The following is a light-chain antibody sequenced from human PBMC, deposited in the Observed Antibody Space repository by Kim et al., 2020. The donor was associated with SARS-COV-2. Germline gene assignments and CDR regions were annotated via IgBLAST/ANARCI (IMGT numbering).Light chain of an antibody. CDR3: QKYNGAPRT. CDR1: QDISNY. CDR2: AAS. V-gene: IGKV1-27*01. Sequence: DIQMTQSPSSLSASVGDRVTITCRASQDISNYLAWYQKKPGKIPRLMIYAASTLQSGVPSRFSGSGSGTHFTLTISGLLPEDFATYYCQKYNGAPRTFGQGTKVDIK. J-gene: IGKJ1*01.